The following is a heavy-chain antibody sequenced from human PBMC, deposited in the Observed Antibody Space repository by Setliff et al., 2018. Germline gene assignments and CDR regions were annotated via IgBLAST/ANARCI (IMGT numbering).Heavy chain of an antibody. CDR1: GYTFTNYG. CDR3: ARINFYVSSGYYYAPDY. D-gene: IGHD3-22*01. J-gene: IGHJ4*02. V-gene: IGHV1-18*01. Sequence: ASVKVSCKTSGYTFTNYGITWVRQAPGQGPEWMGWINNYSFKTNYPQKFLGRVTVTTDTSTGTAYMALGSLTSDDTAIYYCARINFYVSSGYYYAPDYWGPGTLVTVSS. CDR2: INNYSFKT.